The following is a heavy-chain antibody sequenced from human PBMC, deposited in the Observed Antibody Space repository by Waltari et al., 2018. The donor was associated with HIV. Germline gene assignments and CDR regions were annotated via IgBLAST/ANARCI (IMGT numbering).Heavy chain of an antibody. J-gene: IGHJ3*02. D-gene: IGHD3-22*01. CDR3: AKLPTYYYDSSGWADAFDI. CDR2: ISYDGSNK. CDR1: GFNLSSYG. V-gene: IGHV3-30*18. Sequence: QVQLVESGGGVVQPGRSLRLSCAASGFNLSSYGRHWVRQAPGQGLEWVAVISYDGSNKYYADSVKGRFTISRDNSKNTLYLQMNSLRAEDTAVYYCAKLPTYYYDSSGWADAFDIWGQGTMVTVSS.